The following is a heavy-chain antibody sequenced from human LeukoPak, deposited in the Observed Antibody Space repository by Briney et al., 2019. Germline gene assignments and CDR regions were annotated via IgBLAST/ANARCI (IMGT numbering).Heavy chain of an antibody. CDR3: ARELKTYYYDTSGLPIFDY. V-gene: IGHV1-18*01. Sequence: GASVKVSCKASGYTFATYGIIWVRQAPGQGLEWMGWISAHTGNTNYAQKFQGRVTMTTDTSTSTAYMELRSLRSDDTAVYYCARELKTYYYDTSGLPIFDYWGQGTLVTVSS. CDR1: GYTFATYG. J-gene: IGHJ4*02. CDR2: ISAHTGNT. D-gene: IGHD3-22*01.